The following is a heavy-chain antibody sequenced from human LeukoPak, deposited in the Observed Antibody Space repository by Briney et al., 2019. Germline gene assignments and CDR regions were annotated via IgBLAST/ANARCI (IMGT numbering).Heavy chain of an antibody. CDR3: ARGSSGWSTYYYYYMDV. J-gene: IGHJ6*03. CDR2: IIPIFGTA. CDR1: GGTFSSYA. Sequence: SVKVPCKASGGTFSSYAISWVRQAPGQGLEWMGRIIPIFGTANYAQKFQGRVTITTDESTSTAYMELSSLRSEDTAVYYCARGSSGWSTYYYYYMDVWGKGTTVTVSS. D-gene: IGHD6-19*01. V-gene: IGHV1-69*05.